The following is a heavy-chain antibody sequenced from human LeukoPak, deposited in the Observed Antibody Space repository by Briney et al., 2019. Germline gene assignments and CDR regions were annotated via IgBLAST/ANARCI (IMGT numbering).Heavy chain of an antibody. Sequence: GGSLRLPCAASGFTFSDSYMSWIRQAPGKGLEWVSYISSSSTYTEYAGSVKGRFTISRDNAKNSLYLQMNSLRDEDTAVYYCARVGGHCTSTSCPPPDYWGQGTLVTVSS. CDR2: ISSSSTYT. CDR1: GFTFSDSY. D-gene: IGHD2-2*01. V-gene: IGHV3-11*06. J-gene: IGHJ4*02. CDR3: ARVGGHCTSTSCPPPDY.